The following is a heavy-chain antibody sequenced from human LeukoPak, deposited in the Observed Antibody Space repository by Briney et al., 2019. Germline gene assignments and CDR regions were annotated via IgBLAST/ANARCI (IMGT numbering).Heavy chain of an antibody. V-gene: IGHV3-73*01. CDR3: TSANIVVVPAAFDAFDI. D-gene: IGHD2-2*01. Sequence: GGSLRLSCAASGFTLSGSAMHWVRQASGKGLEWVGRIRRKANSYATAYAASVKGRFTISRDDSKNTAYLQMNSLKTEGTAVYYCTSANIVVVPAAFDAFDIWGQGTMVTVSS. J-gene: IGHJ3*02. CDR1: GFTLSGSA. CDR2: IRRKANSYAT.